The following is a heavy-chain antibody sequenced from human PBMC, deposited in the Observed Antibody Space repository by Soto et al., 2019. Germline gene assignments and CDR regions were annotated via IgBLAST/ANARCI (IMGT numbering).Heavy chain of an antibody. D-gene: IGHD1-1*01. CDR1: GFTFSSYS. V-gene: IGHV3-21*01. J-gene: IGHJ6*03. CDR3: ARTGYNWNDSGWYYYMDV. CDR2: ISSSSSYI. Sequence: GGSLRLSCAASGFTFSSYSMNWVRQALGKGLEWVSSISSSSSYIYYADSVKGRFTISRDNAKNSLYLQMNSLRAEDTAVYYCARTGYNWNDSGWYYYMDVWGKGTTVTVSS.